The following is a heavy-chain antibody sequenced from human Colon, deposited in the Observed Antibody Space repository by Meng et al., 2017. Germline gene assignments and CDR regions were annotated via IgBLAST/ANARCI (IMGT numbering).Heavy chain of an antibody. J-gene: IGHJ4*02. CDR2: IVPNSGDT. D-gene: IGHD2-15*01. CDR1: GYTFSDCD. Sequence: QVQLVQSGTEVKRPGASVKVSCKASGYTFSDCDIHWVRQAPGQGLEWMGWIVPNSGDTNYAQKFQGRVTMTRDTSISTTYMELSRLTSDDTAVYYCARSTPSLDYWGQGTLVTVSS. CDR3: ARSTPSLDY. V-gene: IGHV1-2*02.